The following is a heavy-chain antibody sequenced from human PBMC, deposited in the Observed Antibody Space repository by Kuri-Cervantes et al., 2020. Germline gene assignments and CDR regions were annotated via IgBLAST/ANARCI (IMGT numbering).Heavy chain of an antibody. CDR1: GYALTELS. CDR2: FDPEDGET. V-gene: IGHV1-24*01. Sequence: ASVKVSCKVSGYALTELSMHWVRQAPGKGLEWMGGFDPEDGETIYAQKFQGRVTMTEDTSTDTAYMELSSLRSDDTAVYYCARSLYYYGSGSPRLADYWGQGTLVTVSS. D-gene: IGHD3-10*01. CDR3: ARSLYYYGSGSPRLADY. J-gene: IGHJ4*02.